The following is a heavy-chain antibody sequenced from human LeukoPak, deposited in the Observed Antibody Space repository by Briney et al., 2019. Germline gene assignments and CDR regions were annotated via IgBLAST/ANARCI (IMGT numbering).Heavy chain of an antibody. Sequence: ASVRVSCKASEYTFTGYYIHWMRQAPGQGLEWMAWIDPVSGVTNYAQKFQGWVTLTRDTSVSTAYMDLSRLTSEDTAIYYCARDIPGYSTRFDIWGQGTMVTVSS. J-gene: IGHJ3*02. CDR2: IDPVSGVT. CDR1: EYTFTGYY. CDR3: ARDIPGYSTRFDI. D-gene: IGHD5-12*01. V-gene: IGHV1-2*04.